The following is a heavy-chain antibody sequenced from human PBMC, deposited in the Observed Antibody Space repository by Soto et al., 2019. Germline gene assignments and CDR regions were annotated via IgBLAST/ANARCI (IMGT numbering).Heavy chain of an antibody. J-gene: IGHJ5*02. V-gene: IGHV4-4*02. CDR1: GGSISGSYW. Sequence: LETLSLTCAVSGGSISGSYWWSWVRQPPGKGLEWIGEINHSGSTNYNPSLKSRVTISVDTSKNQFSLKLSSVTAADTAVYYCARVPGPWGQGTLVTVSS. CDR3: ARVPGP. CDR2: INHSGST.